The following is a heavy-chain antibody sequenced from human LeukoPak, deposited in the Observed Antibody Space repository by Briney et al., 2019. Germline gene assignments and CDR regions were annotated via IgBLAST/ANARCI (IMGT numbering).Heavy chain of an antibody. CDR3: ATGFQWRVPFY. J-gene: IGHJ4*02. D-gene: IGHD6-19*01. Sequence: GGSLRLSCAAAGFTFSSYAMSWVRQAPGKGLEWVSAISGSGGSTYYADSVKGRFTISRDNSKNTLYLQMNSLRAEDTAVYYCATGFQWRVPFYWGQGTLVTVSS. CDR2: ISGSGGST. V-gene: IGHV3-23*01. CDR1: GFTFSSYA.